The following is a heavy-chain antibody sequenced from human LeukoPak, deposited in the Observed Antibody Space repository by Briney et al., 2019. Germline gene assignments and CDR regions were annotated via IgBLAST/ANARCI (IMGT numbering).Heavy chain of an antibody. J-gene: IGHJ5*02. Sequence: SSETLSLTCAVSGGSISNYYWSWVRQPPGKGLECIGYIYYTGSTTYNPSFKSRVTLSVASSKNLFSLRRSPVTPAAPAGYTCARLSTTSGWYSWFHPWRQGPLVRVSS. D-gene: IGHD6-19*01. CDR3: ARLSTTSGWYSWFHP. V-gene: IGHV4-59*12. CDR2: IYYTGST. CDR1: GGSISNYY.